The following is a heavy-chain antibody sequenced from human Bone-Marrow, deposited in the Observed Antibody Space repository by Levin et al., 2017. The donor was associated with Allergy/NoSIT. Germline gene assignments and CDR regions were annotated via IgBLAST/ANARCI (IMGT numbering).Heavy chain of an antibody. D-gene: IGHD5-18*01. Sequence: SQTLSLTCAVYGGSFSGYYWSWIRQPPGKGLEWIGEINHSGSTNYNPSLKSRVTISVDTSKNQFSLKLSSVTAADTAVYYCASTDVDTAYGLVGDYWGQGTLVTVSS. CDR1: GGSFSGYY. CDR2: INHSGST. CDR3: ASTDVDTAYGLVGDY. J-gene: IGHJ4*02. V-gene: IGHV4-34*01.